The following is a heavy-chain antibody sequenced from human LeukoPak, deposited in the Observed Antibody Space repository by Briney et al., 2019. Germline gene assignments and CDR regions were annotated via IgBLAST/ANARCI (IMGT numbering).Heavy chain of an antibody. CDR2: VNPSGGST. CDR3: ARARGGDFWSGYYSRGYDAFDI. CDR1: GYTFTSYY. J-gene: IGHJ3*02. D-gene: IGHD3-3*01. V-gene: IGHV1-46*01. Sequence: GASVKVSCKASGYTFTSYYMHWVRQAPGQGLEWMGIVNPSGGSTSYAQKFQGRVTMTRDTSTSTVYMELSSLRSEDTAVYYCARARGGDFWSGYYSRGYDAFDIWGQGTMVTVSS.